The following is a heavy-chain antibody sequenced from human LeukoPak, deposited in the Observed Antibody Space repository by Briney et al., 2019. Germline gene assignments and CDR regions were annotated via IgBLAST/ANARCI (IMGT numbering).Heavy chain of an antibody. CDR2: ISNNGRIT. D-gene: IGHD1-26*01. V-gene: IGHV3-23*01. CDR1: GFPFRTHP. J-gene: IGHJ3*01. CDR3: AQDPVGIGPAFAF. Sequence: SGGSLSPSFTAPGFPFRTHPMAWVRQAPGKGLGWASSISNNGRITYYADSVKGRLAISRDNSKDTLYLQMNSLRAEDTALYYCAQDPVGIGPAFAFWGPGIMVTVSS.